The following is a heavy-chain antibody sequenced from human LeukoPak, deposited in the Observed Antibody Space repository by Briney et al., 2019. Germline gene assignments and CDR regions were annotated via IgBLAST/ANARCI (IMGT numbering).Heavy chain of an antibody. CDR1: GFSFSNYY. D-gene: IGHD5-18*01. Sequence: GGSLRLSCVASGFSFSNYYMSWIRQAPGKGLEWVSSISSSGSDISSADSVKGRLTVSRDNTKNSLYLQMNSLRVEDTAVYYCARVQDTAMAYWYFDLWGRGTLVTVSS. V-gene: IGHV3-11*01. J-gene: IGHJ2*01. CDR2: ISSSGSDI. CDR3: ARVQDTAMAYWYFDL.